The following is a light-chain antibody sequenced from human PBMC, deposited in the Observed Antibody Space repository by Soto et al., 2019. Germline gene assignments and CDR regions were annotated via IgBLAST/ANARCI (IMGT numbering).Light chain of an antibody. CDR3: QQDYTTPWT. CDR2: WAS. Sequence: DVVMTQSQDSLAVSKGARATINCKSSQSVLYSSNNNNYLAWYQQKPGQPPKALIYWASTRESGVPDRFSGSGSGTDFTLTISSLQAEDVAVYYCQQDYTTPWTFGQGTKVDIK. CDR1: QSVLYSSNNNNY. V-gene: IGKV4-1*01. J-gene: IGKJ1*01.